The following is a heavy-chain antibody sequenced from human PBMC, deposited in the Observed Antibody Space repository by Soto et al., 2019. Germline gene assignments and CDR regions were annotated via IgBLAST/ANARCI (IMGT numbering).Heavy chain of an antibody. V-gene: IGHV3-23*01. Sequence: GGSLRLSCAASGFTFSSYAMSWVRQAPGKGLEWVSAISGSGGSTYYADSVKGRFTISRDNSKNTLYLQMNSLRAEDTAVYYRAKDPGIAAAGTSRFDPWGQGTLVTVSS. CDR2: ISGSGGST. J-gene: IGHJ5*02. D-gene: IGHD6-13*01. CDR3: AKDPGIAAAGTSRFDP. CDR1: GFTFSSYA.